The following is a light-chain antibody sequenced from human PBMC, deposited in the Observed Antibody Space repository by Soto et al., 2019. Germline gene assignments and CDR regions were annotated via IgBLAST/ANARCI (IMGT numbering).Light chain of an antibody. J-gene: IGKJ1*01. V-gene: IGKV1-16*01. CDR3: QQYYSYPPT. CDR2: AAS. Sequence: DIHMTQSPSSLSASVLNIVTITCRASQDISNYLAWYQQKPGKVPKLLIYAASTLQSGVPSRFSGSGSGTDFTLTISCLQSEDFATYYCQQYYSYPPTFGQGTKVDIK. CDR1: QDISNY.